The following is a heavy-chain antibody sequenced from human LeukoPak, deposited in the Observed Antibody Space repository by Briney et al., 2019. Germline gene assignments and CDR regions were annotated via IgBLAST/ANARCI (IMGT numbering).Heavy chain of an antibody. CDR2: IIPIFGTA. V-gene: IGHV1-69*06. D-gene: IGHD2-21*02. Sequence: ASVKVSCKASGGTFSSYAISWVRQAPGQGLEWMGGIIPIFGTANYAQKFQGRVTITADKSTSTAYMELSSLRSEDTAVYYCARDRVLYCGGGCFNNWFDPWGQGTLVTVSS. J-gene: IGHJ5*02. CDR1: GGTFSSYA. CDR3: ARDRVLYCGGGCFNNWFDP.